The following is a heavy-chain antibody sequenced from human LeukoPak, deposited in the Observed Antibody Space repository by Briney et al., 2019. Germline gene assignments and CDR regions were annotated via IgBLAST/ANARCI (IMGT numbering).Heavy chain of an antibody. J-gene: IGHJ4*02. CDR1: GSTFSSYW. CDR3: ARCTTGKTFGSLREIKKSREIDY. D-gene: IGHD1-1*01. V-gene: IGHV3-7*01. Sequence: PGRSLRLSCAASGSTFSSYWMSWVRQAPGKGLEWVANIKQDGSEKYYVDSVKGRFTISRDNAKNSLFLQMDSLRGEDTAVYYCARCTTGKTFGSLREIKKSREIDYWGQGTLVTVSS. CDR2: IKQDGSEK.